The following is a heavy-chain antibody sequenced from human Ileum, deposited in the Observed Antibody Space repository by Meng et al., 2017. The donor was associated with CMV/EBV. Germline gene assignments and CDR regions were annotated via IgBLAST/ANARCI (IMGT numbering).Heavy chain of an antibody. Sequence: VSGYSISSSNWWGWIRQPPGKGLEWIGYIYYSGTTYYNPSLKSRVTMSVDTSKNQFSLKLSSVTAVDMAVYYCARHRCSTTSYYVDYWGQGTLVTVSS. J-gene: IGHJ4*02. CDR1: GYSISSSNW. D-gene: IGHD2-2*01. CDR3: ARHRCSTTSYYVDY. V-gene: IGHV4-28*01. CDR2: IYYSGTT.